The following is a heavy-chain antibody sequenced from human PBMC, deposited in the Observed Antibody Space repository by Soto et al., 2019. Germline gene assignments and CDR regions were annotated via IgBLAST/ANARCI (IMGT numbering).Heavy chain of an antibody. V-gene: IGHV3-53*01. CDR1: GFTVSGKKY. CDR3: ATWHLQEHAYDI. Sequence: GGSLRLSCEAFGFTVSGKKYVAWVRQAPGKGLEWVSALYDLDGTYYADSVKGRFTTSSDSSRTTVYLQMNSLRPDDTAVYSCATWHLQEHAYDIWGQGTMVNVSS. J-gene: IGHJ3*02. D-gene: IGHD1-1*01. CDR2: LYDLDGT.